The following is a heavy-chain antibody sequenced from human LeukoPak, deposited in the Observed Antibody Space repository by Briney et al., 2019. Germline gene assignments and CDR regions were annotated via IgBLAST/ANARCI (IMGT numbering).Heavy chain of an antibody. V-gene: IGHV3-30*18. Sequence: RSLRLSCAASGFTFSSYGMHWVRQAPGKGLEWVAVISYDGSNKYYADSVKGRFTISRDNSKNTLYLQMNSLRAEDTAVYYCAKVSTQWXDXXDYWGQGXXXXXSS. D-gene: IGHD6-19*01. CDR2: ISYDGSNK. J-gene: IGHJ4*02. CDR1: GFTFSSYG. CDR3: AKVSTQWXDXXDY.